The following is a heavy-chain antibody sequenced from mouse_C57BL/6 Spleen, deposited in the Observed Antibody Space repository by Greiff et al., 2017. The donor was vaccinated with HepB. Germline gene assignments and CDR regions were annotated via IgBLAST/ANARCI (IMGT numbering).Heavy chain of an antibody. Sequence: EVQLQQSGPELVKPGASVKISCKASGYTFTDYYMNWVKQSHGKSLEWIGDINPNNGGTSYNQKFKGKATLTVDKSSSTAYMELRSLTSEDSAVYYCVYYDYDGHYFDYWGQGTTLTVSS. CDR1: GYTFTDYY. J-gene: IGHJ2*01. D-gene: IGHD2-4*01. CDR3: VYYDYDGHYFDY. V-gene: IGHV1-26*01. CDR2: INPNNGGT.